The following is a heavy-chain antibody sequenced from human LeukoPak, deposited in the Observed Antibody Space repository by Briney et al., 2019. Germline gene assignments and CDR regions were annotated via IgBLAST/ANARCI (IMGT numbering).Heavy chain of an antibody. D-gene: IGHD2-2*01. CDR1: GGSIYSSSFY. V-gene: IGHV4-39*01. J-gene: IGHJ6*02. CDR3: ARRAYCSTTSCYYEDNYGMDV. Sequence: SETLSLTCTVSGGSIYSSSFYWGWIRQSPGKGLEWIGSIYYSGSTYYNPSLKSRVTISADTSKNQLSLKLSSVTAADTAVYYCARRAYCSTTSCYYEDNYGMDVWGQGTTVTVSS. CDR2: IYYSGST.